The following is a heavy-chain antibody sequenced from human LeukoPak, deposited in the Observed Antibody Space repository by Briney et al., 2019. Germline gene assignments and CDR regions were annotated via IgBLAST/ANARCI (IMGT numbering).Heavy chain of an antibody. V-gene: IGHV3-20*04. CDR1: GFTFDDYG. D-gene: IGHD3-22*01. J-gene: IGHJ3*02. Sequence: SGGSLRLSCAASGFTFDDYGMSWVRQAPGKGLEWVSGINWYGGSTGHADSVKGRFTISRDNAKNSLYLQMNSLRAEDTALYYCARWYYYDSSGLDIWGQGTMVTVSS. CDR3: ARWYYYDSSGLDI. CDR2: INWYGGST.